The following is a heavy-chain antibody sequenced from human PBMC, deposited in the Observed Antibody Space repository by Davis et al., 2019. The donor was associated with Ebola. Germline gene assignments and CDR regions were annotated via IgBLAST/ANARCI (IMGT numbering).Heavy chain of an antibody. CDR3: ARDGGGYSGDGTLYGMDV. V-gene: IGHV1-3*01. D-gene: IGHD5-12*01. J-gene: IGHJ6*02. Sequence: ASVKVSCKASGYIFTSYAIHWVRQAPGQRLEWMGWINAGNGDTKYSQKFRGRVTITRDTSASTSYMELSSLRSEDSAVYYCARDGGGYSGDGTLYGMDVWGQGTTVTVSS. CDR2: INAGNGDT. CDR1: GYIFTSYA.